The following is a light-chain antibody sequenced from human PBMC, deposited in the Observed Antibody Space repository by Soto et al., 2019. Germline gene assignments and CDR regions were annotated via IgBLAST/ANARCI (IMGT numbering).Light chain of an antibody. CDR2: EVS. V-gene: IGLV2-14*01. Sequence: QSVLTQPASVSGSPGQSITISCTGTSSDVGGYNYVSWYQHYPGNAPKLMIYEVSNRPSGVSNRFSGSKSGNTASLTISGLQTEDEADYYCTSYTSSSTRVFGTGTKVTV. CDR3: TSYTSSSTRV. J-gene: IGLJ1*01. CDR1: SSDVGGYNY.